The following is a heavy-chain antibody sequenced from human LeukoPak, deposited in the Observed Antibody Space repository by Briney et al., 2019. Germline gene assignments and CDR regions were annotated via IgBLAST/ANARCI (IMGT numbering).Heavy chain of an antibody. V-gene: IGHV3-33*01. CDR3: TRVNAGSWYDY. CDR2: IWYDGSNK. Sequence: GGALRLSCAASGFTCSSYGMHWVRQAPGKGLEWVAVIWYDGSNKYYGDSVKGRFTISRDNSKNTVYLQMNSLRAEDTAIYYCTRVNAGSWYDYWGQGTLVTVSS. CDR1: GFTCSSYG. J-gene: IGHJ4*02. D-gene: IGHD6-13*01.